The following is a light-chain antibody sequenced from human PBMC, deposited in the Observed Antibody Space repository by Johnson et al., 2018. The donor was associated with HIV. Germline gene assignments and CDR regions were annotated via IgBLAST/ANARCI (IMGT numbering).Light chain of an antibody. Sequence: QSVLTQPPSVSAAPGQKVTISCSGSSSNIGNNYVSWYQQLPGTAPKLLIYDSNKRPSGIPDRFSGSKSGTSATLGITGLQTGDEADYYCKTWDSRLSVGHVFGTGTKVTV. CDR2: DSN. J-gene: IGLJ1*01. CDR1: SSNIGNNY. V-gene: IGLV1-51*01. CDR3: KTWDSRLSVGHV.